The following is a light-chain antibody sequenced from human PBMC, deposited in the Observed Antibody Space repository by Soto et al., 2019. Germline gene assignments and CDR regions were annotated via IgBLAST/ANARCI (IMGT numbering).Light chain of an antibody. J-gene: IGKJ5*01. V-gene: IGKV1-39*01. CDR2: AAT. CDR3: QHYNGYPQT. Sequence: DIQMTQSPSSMSASVGDRVTITCRASQTITRYLNWYQQKPGKAPKLLIYAATSLQSGVPSRFSGSGSGTDFTLTISCLQPEDFGTYYCQHYNGYPQTFGQGTRLEIK. CDR1: QTITRY.